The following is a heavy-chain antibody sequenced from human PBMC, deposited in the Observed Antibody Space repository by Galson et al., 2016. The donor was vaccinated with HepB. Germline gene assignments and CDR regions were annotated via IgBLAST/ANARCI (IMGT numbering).Heavy chain of an antibody. CDR1: GYSFNSYG. D-gene: IGHD3-10*02. J-gene: IGHJ4*02. V-gene: IGHV1-18*01. CDR3: ARDGDLSSRAELEH. CDR2: ISAYNGNT. Sequence: SVKVSCKGSGYSFNSYGISWVRQAPGQGLEWMGWISAYNGNTNYAQKFQGRVTMTTDTSTNTAYLELRSLRSDDTAVYFCARDGDLSSRAELEHWGQGILVTVSS.